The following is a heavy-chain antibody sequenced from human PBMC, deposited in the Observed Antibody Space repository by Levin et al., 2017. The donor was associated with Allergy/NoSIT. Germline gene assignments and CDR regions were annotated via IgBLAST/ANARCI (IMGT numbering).Heavy chain of an antibody. V-gene: IGHV1-18*01. Sequence: GESLKISCKASGYTFTSYGISWVRQAPGQGLEWMGWISAYNGNTNYAQKLQGRVTMTTDTSTSTAYTELRSLRSDDTAVYYCARVPGRSIAAPRGYYYYYMDVWGKGTTVTVSS. CDR3: ARVPGRSIAAPRGYYYYYMDV. CDR2: ISAYNGNT. J-gene: IGHJ6*03. D-gene: IGHD6-6*01. CDR1: GYTFTSYG.